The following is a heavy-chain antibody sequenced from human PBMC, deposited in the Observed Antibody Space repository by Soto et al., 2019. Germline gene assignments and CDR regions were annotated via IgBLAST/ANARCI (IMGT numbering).Heavy chain of an antibody. D-gene: IGHD2-21*02. J-gene: IGHJ2*01. V-gene: IGHV1-69*01. Sequence: QVQLVQSEAEVKKPGSSVKVSCKASGGSFGNLAISWVRQAPGQGLEWVAGIIPIYRASNYAEHFRGRISLTVDESTATTYLQLSCLTSEDSAIYYCATDTKDGYNYWLFDLWGGGTQVTVSS. CDR1: GGSFGNLA. CDR2: IIPIYRAS. CDR3: ATDTKDGYNYWLFDL.